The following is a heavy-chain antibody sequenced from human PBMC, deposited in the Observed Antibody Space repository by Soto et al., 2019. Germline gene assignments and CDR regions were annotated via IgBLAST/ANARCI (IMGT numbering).Heavy chain of an antibody. CDR2: IYYSGST. Sequence: QVQLQESGPGLVKPSETLSLTCTVSGGSMSSYYWSWIRQPPGKGLEWIGYIYYSGSTNYNPSLKSRVTISVDTSKNQFSLKLSSVTAADTAVYYCARLPTTENFDYWGQGTLVTVSS. D-gene: IGHD4-4*01. CDR3: ARLPTTENFDY. J-gene: IGHJ4*02. CDR1: GGSMSSYY. V-gene: IGHV4-59*08.